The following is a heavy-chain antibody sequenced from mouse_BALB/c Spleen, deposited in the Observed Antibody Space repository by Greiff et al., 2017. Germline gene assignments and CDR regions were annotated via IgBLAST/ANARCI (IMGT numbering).Heavy chain of an antibody. J-gene: IGHJ4*01. CDR2: INPYNGGT. Sequence: VQLQQSGPELVKPGASMKISCKASGYSFTGYTMNWVKQSHGKNLEWIGLINPYNGGTSYNQKFKGKATLTVDKSSSTAYMELLSLTSEDSAVYYCAKGGSFYYGSSNYAMDYWGQGTSVTVSS. V-gene: IGHV1-18*01. CDR1: GYSFTGYT. CDR3: AKGGSFYYGSSNYAMDY. D-gene: IGHD1-1*01.